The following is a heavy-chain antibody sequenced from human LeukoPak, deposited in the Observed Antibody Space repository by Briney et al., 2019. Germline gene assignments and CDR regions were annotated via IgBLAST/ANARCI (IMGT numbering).Heavy chain of an antibody. J-gene: IGHJ4*02. Sequence: PGRSLRLSCAASGFTFSSYGMHWVRQAPGKGLEWVAVISYDGRNKYYADSVKGRFTISRDNSKNTLYQQMNSLRAEDTAVYYCAKDRYSYAYEYFDCWGQGTLVTVSS. CDR1: GFTFSSYG. V-gene: IGHV3-30*18. CDR3: AKDRYSYAYEYFDC. CDR2: ISYDGRNK. D-gene: IGHD5-18*01.